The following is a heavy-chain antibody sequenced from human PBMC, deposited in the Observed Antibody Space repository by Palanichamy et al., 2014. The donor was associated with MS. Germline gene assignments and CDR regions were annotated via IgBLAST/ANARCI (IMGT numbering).Heavy chain of an antibody. CDR2: ISGTDRST. CDR3: AKALDMWTTVTTFDY. J-gene: IGHJ4*02. D-gene: IGHD4-17*01. V-gene: IGHV3-23*01. Sequence: EVQLLESGGGLVQPGGSLRLSCEGSGFSFSSYALSWVRQAPGKGLEWVSTISGTDRSTYYADSVTGRFTISRDNSKVTLYLQMNSLRAEDTALYYCAKALDMWTTVTTFDYWGRGTLVTVSS. CDR1: GFSFSSYA.